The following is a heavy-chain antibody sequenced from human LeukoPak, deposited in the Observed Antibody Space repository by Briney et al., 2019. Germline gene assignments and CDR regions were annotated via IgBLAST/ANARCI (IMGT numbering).Heavy chain of an antibody. J-gene: IGHJ4*02. V-gene: IGHV1-2*02. CDR2: INPNSGGT. CDR1: GYTFTSYG. D-gene: IGHD1-26*01. Sequence: ASVKVSCKASGYTFTSYGISWVRQAPGQGLEWMGWINPNSGGTNYAQKFQGRVTMTRDTSISTAYMELSRLRSDDTAVYYCARANPIVGATYLDYWGQGTLVTVSS. CDR3: ARANPIVGATYLDY.